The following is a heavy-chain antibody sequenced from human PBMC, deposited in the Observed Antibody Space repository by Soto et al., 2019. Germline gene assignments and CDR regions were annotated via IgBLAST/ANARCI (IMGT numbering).Heavy chain of an antibody. CDR1: GFTFSDYY. CDR2: ISSSSSYT. D-gene: IGHD4-17*01. CDR3: ARDTARDYGDYLDYYYGMDV. Sequence: GGSLRLSCAASGFTFSDYYMSWIRQAPGKGLEWVSYISSSSSYTNYADSVKGRFTISRDNAKNSLYLQMNSLRAEDTAVYYCARDTARDYGDYLDYYYGMDVWGQGTTVTVSS. J-gene: IGHJ6*02. V-gene: IGHV3-11*06.